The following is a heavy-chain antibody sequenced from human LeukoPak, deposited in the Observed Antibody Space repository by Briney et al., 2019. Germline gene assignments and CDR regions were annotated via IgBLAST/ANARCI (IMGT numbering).Heavy chain of an antibody. CDR2: ISSSGETI. D-gene: IGHD2-15*01. CDR1: GFTFSDYY. V-gene: IGHV3-11*04. J-gene: IGHJ4*02. Sequence: GGSLRLSCAASGFTFSDYYMSWIRQTPGKGLEWVSYISSSGETIHYADSVKGRFSISRDNAKNSLYLQMNSLRAEDTAVYYCARVSCSGGSCFTYFDYWGQGTLVTVSS. CDR3: ARVSCSGGSCFTYFDY.